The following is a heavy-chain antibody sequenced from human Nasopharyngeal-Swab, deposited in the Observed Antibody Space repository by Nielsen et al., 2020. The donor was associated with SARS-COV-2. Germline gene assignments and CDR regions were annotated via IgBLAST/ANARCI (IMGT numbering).Heavy chain of an antibody. D-gene: IGHD5-18*01. Sequence: GESLKISCVASGFTFRSYSMNWVRQAPGKGLEWVSIIYSGGRIDYADSVKGRFTISRDNSKNTLYLQMNSLRVEDTAVYYCARGITWIQLPFDYWGQGTLVSVSS. CDR2: IYSGGRI. CDR1: GFTFRSYS. V-gene: IGHV3-66*01. J-gene: IGHJ4*02. CDR3: ARGITWIQLPFDY.